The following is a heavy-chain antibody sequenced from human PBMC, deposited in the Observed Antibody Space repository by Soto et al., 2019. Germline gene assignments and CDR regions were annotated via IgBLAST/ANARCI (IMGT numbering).Heavy chain of an antibody. CDR1: GFNFSSAW. CDR3: ATAPPVM. CDR2: LKSKADGGAT. D-gene: IGHD3-16*01. J-gene: IGHJ4*02. Sequence: VPLVESGGGLVKPGGSLRLSCAASGFNFSSAWMSWVRQAPGRGLEWVGRLKSKADGGATDYAAPVKGRFTMSRDDSKNILSLQMNSLKTEDTAVYYCATAPPVMWGQGTLVTVSS. V-gene: IGHV3-15*01.